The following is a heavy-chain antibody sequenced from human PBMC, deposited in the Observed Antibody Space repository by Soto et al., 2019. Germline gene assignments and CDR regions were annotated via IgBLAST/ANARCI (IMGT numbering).Heavy chain of an antibody. D-gene: IGHD2-2*02. V-gene: IGHV5-51*01. CDR3: ARQGYCSITACYTVDY. CDR2: IYPDDSDT. CDR1: GYSFNTYW. J-gene: IGHJ4*02. Sequence: GESLKISCKGFGYSFNTYWIAWVRQMPGKGLEWMGIIYPDDSDTRYSPSFQGQVTISADKSISTAYLQWSSLKASDTAMYYCARQGYCSITACYTVDYWGQGTMVIVSS.